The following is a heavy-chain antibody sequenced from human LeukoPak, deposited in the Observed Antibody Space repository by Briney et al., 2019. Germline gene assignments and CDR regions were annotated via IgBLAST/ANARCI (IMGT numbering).Heavy chain of an antibody. CDR2: IYPGDSDT. J-gene: IGHJ4*02. CDR3: ARPYCSSTSCTKSSGY. Sequence: GESLKISCKGSGYSCTSFWIGWVRQMPGKGLEWMGIIYPGDSDTRYSPSFQGQVTISADKSISTAYLQWSSLKASDTAMYYCARPYCSSTSCTKSSGYWGQGTLVTVSS. CDR1: GYSCTSFW. D-gene: IGHD2-2*01. V-gene: IGHV5-51*01.